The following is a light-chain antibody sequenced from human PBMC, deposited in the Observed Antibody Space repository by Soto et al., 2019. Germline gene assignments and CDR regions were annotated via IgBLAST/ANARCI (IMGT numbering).Light chain of an antibody. V-gene: IGLV3-1*01. CDR3: PAWDSGTVV. Sequence: SYELTQPPSVSVSPGQTASITCSGDKVGLKFACWYQQKPGQSPILVIGQDNERPSGIPERFSGSNSGTTSTLTISGTQAMDEANYYCPAWDSGTVVFGGGTKLTVL. CDR2: QDN. CDR1: KVGLKF. J-gene: IGLJ2*01.